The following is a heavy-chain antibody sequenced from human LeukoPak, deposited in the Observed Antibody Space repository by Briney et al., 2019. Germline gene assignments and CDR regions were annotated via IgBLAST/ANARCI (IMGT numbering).Heavy chain of an antibody. D-gene: IGHD2-15*01. Sequence: PGGSLRLSCAASGFTVSTNYMSWVRQAPGKGLEWVSVIYSGDSTYYADSVKGRFTISRDNSKSTLYLQMNSLRAEDTAVYYCARGSGGHGGGPAFDYWGQGTLVTVSS. CDR3: ARGSGGHGGGPAFDY. J-gene: IGHJ4*02. CDR2: IYSGDST. CDR1: GFTVSTNY. V-gene: IGHV3-53*01.